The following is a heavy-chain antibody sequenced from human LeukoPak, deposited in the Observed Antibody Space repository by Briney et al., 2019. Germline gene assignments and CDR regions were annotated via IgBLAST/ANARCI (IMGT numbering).Heavy chain of an antibody. CDR3: ARAPPVGYYYYYMDV. CDR2: IYYSGST. V-gene: IGHV4-59*12. CDR1: GGSISSYY. J-gene: IGHJ6*03. Sequence: SETLSLTCAVSGGSISSYYWSWIRQPPGKGLEWIGYIYYSGSTNYNPSLKSRVTISVDTSKSQFSLKLNSVTAADTAVYYCARAPPVGYYYYYMDVWGKGTTVTVSS.